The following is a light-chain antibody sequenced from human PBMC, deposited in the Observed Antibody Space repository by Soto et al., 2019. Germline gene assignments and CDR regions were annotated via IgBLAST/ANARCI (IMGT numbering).Light chain of an antibody. Sequence: EIVMTQSPSTLSVSPGGGATRSFRASQRVSSKLAWYQQKPGQAPRLLIYGASTRATGIPARFSGSGSGTEFTLTISSLQSEDFAVYYCQQYNNWPPWTFGQGTKVDIK. CDR2: GAS. CDR1: QRVSSK. CDR3: QQYNNWPPWT. V-gene: IGKV3-15*01. J-gene: IGKJ1*01.